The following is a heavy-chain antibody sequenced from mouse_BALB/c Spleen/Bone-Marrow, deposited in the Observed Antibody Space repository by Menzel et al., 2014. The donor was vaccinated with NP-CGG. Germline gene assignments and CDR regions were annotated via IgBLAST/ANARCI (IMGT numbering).Heavy chain of an antibody. Sequence: QVQLQQSGAELVKPGASVKLPCKASGYTFTSYWMHWAKQRPGQGLEWIGEINPSNGRTNYNETFKSKATLTVDKSSTTAYMQLSSLTSDDSAVYYCARYGNYDAMDYWGQGTSVTVSS. D-gene: IGHD2-1*01. CDR3: ARYGNYDAMDY. CDR1: GYTFTSYW. CDR2: INPSNGRT. J-gene: IGHJ4*01. V-gene: IGHV1S81*02.